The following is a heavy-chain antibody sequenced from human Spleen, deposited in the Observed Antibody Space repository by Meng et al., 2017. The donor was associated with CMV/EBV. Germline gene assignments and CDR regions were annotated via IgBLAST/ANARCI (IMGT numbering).Heavy chain of an antibody. CDR3: IGYCSSTSCYKYYYGMDV. CDR2: IRDGWST. Sequence: SETLSLTCTVSGGSISGYYWSWIRQSPGKGLEWIGYIRDGWSTKYSASLKSRVTISVDTSMNQFSLKLSSVTAADTAVYYGIGYCSSTSCYKYYYGMDVWGQGTTVTVSS. V-gene: IGHV4-59*08. CDR1: GGSISGYY. J-gene: IGHJ6*02. D-gene: IGHD2-2*02.